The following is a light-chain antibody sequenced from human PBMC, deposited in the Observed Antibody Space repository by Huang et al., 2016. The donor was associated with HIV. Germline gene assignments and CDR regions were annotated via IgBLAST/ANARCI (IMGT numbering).Light chain of an antibody. CDR2: AAS. V-gene: IGKV1-39*01. Sequence: DIQMTQSPSSLSASVGDTVTITCRASQSISASLNWYQQKPGKAPKLLIYAASSLRNEVPSRFSGGGSGTGFTLTISSLQPEDVAIYYCQQSYSNPPTFGQGTKVDIK. J-gene: IGKJ1*01. CDR1: QSISAS. CDR3: QQSYSNPPT.